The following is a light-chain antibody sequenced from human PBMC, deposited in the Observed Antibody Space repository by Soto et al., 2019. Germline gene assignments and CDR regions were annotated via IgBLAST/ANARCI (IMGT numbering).Light chain of an antibody. CDR1: SSDVGGRNY. Sequence: QSALTQPASVSGSPGQSITISCTGTSSDVGGRNYVSWYQHHPGKAPKLIIYDVSHRPSGVSDRFSGSKSGNTASLTISGLQAEDEADYFCSSYTSINLLFILFGGGTQLTVL. V-gene: IGLV2-14*03. CDR3: SSYTSINLLFIL. CDR2: DVS. J-gene: IGLJ2*01.